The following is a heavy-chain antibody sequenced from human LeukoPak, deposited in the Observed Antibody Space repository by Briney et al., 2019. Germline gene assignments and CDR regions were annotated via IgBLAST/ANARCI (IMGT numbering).Heavy chain of an antibody. CDR1: GFTFRTYV. D-gene: IGHD2-15*01. J-gene: IGHJ4*02. Sequence: PGGSLRLSCSASGFTFRTYVMYWVRQAPGRGLEYVSAISGDGYSTYADSVKGRFTISRDNSKNTLYLQMSSLRAEDTAVYYCVKAQGYCSGGTCYFDYWGQGTLVTVSS. CDR2: ISGDGYST. CDR3: VKAQGYCSGGTCYFDY. V-gene: IGHV3-64D*06.